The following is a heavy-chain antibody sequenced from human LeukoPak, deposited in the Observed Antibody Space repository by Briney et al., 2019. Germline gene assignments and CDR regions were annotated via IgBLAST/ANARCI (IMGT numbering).Heavy chain of an antibody. Sequence: SETLSLTCTVSGYSISSGYYWGWIRQPPGKGLEWIGHIYHSGSTYYNPSLKSRVTISVDTSKNQFSLKLSSVTAADTAVYFCARGGGSGTYYYYMDVWGKGTTVTISS. V-gene: IGHV4-38-2*02. J-gene: IGHJ6*03. CDR2: IYHSGST. D-gene: IGHD6-19*01. CDR3: ARGGGSGTYYYYMDV. CDR1: GYSISSGYY.